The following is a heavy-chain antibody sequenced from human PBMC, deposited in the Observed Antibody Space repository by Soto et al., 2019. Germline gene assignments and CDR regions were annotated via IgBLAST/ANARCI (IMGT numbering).Heavy chain of an antibody. CDR2: IIPIFGTA. V-gene: IGHV1-69*13. D-gene: IGHD1-26*01. J-gene: IGHJ6*02. CDR3: ARVDTGGSYLNYYGMDV. CDR1: GGTFSSYA. Sequence: ASVKVSCKASGGTFSSYAISWVRQAPGQGLEWMGGIIPIFGTANYAQKFQGRVTITADESTSTAYMELSSLRSEDTAVYYCARVDTGGSYLNYYGMDVWGQGTTVTVSS.